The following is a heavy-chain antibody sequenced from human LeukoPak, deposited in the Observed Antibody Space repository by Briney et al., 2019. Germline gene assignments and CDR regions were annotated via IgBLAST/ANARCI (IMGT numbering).Heavy chain of an antibody. V-gene: IGHV3-7*01. CDR3: ARVLDDSSSRYQAIAY. CDR1: GFTLSRYW. D-gene: IGHD6-6*01. J-gene: IGHJ4*02. Sequence: GGSLRLSCAASGFTLSRYWMKCVRQAPGEGLEWVAYIKEDGSEKYYVDSVRGRFTISRKNAKNSLYLQINSLRAEDTAVYYCARVLDDSSSRYQAIAYWGQGTLVTVSS. CDR2: IKEDGSEK.